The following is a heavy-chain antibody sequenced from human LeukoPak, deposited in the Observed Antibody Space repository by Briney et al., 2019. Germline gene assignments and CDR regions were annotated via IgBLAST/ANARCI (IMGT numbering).Heavy chain of an antibody. J-gene: IGHJ4*02. Sequence: PGGSLRLSCAASGFTVSSNYMSWVRQAPGKGLEWVSVIYSGGSTYYADSVKGRFTISRGNAKSSLYLQMNSLRADDTAVYYCARIRQLGGYYFDYWGQGTLVTVSS. D-gene: IGHD6-13*01. CDR1: GFTVSSNY. CDR2: IYSGGST. V-gene: IGHV3-66*01. CDR3: ARIRQLGGYYFDY.